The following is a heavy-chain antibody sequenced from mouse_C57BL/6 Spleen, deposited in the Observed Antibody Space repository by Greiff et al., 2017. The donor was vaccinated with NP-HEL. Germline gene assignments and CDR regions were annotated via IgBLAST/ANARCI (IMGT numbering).Heavy chain of an antibody. J-gene: IGHJ2*01. V-gene: IGHV14-2*01. D-gene: IGHD3-2*02. Sequence: EVQLQQSGAELVKPGASVKLSCTASGFNIKDYYMHWVKQRTEQGLEWIGRIDPEDGETKYATKFQGKATITADTSSNTAYLQLSSLTSEDTAVYYCARCGTAQALDYWGQGTTLTVSS. CDR3: ARCGTAQALDY. CDR1: GFNIKDYY. CDR2: IDPEDGET.